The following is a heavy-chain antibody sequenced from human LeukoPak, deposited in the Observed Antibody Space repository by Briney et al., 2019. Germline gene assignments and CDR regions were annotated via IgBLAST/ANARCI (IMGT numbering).Heavy chain of an antibody. J-gene: IGHJ4*02. CDR2: IYTSGST. D-gene: IGHD3-22*01. CDR1: GGSITSGSYY. Sequence: PSETLSLTCTVSGGSITSGSYYWSWIRQPAGKGLEWIGRIYTSGSTNHNPSLKSRVTISVDTSKNQFSLKLSSVTAADTAVYYCARGGDYYDSEGWLRYWGQGTLVTVSS. V-gene: IGHV4-61*02. CDR3: ARGGDYYDSEGWLRY.